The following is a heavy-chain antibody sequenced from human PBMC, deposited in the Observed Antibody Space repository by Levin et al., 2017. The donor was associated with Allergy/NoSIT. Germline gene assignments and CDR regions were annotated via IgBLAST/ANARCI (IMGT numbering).Heavy chain of an antibody. CDR2: ISGGSSNI. D-gene: IGHD6-19*01. Sequence: PGGSLRLSCAASGFTFNSYSMNWVRQAPGKGLEWVSSISGGSSNIYYADSVKGRFTISRDNAKRSLYLQMNSLRAEDMAVYYCARGFRSSGYNGGAFDVWGQGTVVTVSS. CDR1: GFTFNSYS. J-gene: IGHJ3*01. CDR3: ARGFRSSGYNGGAFDV. V-gene: IGHV3-21*01.